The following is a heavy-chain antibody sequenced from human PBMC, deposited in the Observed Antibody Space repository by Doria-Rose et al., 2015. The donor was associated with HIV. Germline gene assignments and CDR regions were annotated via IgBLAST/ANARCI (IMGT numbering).Heavy chain of an antibody. D-gene: IGHD6-13*01. V-gene: IGHV2-26*01. CDR1: GVSLSSPGMG. Sequence: QITLKESGPVLVKPTETLTLTCTVSGVSLSSPGMGVSWIRQPPEKALEWLANMFSDDERSSKASLKSRLTISRGTTKSQLVLTMTDMDPVDTATYYCARIKSSRWYHKYYFDFWGQGTLVIVSA. CDR2: MFSDDER. J-gene: IGHJ4*02. CDR3: ARIKSSRWYHKYYFDF.